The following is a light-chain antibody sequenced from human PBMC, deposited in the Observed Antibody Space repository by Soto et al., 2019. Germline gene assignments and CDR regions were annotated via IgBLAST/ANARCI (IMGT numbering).Light chain of an antibody. Sequence: EIVLTQSPGTLSLSPGERATLSCRASQSVSSSYLAWYQQNRGQAPRLLIYGASSRAPGIPDRFGGSGSGTECTLTISRLEPEDFAVYYWQQYGSSRWTFGQGTKVEIK. CDR2: GAS. CDR3: QQYGSSRWT. J-gene: IGKJ1*01. V-gene: IGKV3-20*01. CDR1: QSVSSSY.